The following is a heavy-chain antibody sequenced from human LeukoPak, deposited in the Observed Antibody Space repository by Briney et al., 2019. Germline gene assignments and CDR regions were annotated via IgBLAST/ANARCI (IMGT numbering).Heavy chain of an antibody. V-gene: IGHV3-64*01. CDR2: ISSNGGST. CDR3: ARVFSGSHDY. Sequence: GGSLRLSCAASGFTFSSYAMHWVRQAPGKGLEYVSAISSNGGSTYYANSVKGRFTISRDNSKNTLYLQMGSLRAEDMAVYYCARVFSGSHDYWGQGTLVTVSS. CDR1: GFTFSSYA. D-gene: IGHD1-26*01. J-gene: IGHJ4*02.